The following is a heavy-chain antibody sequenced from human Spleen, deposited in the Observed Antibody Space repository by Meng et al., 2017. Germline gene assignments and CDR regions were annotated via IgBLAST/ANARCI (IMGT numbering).Heavy chain of an antibody. CDR2: INHSGRT. D-gene: IGHD2-21*02. J-gene: IGHJ4*02. CDR3: ARYHLTFDY. CDR1: GGSFSGYY. Sequence: SETLSLTCAVSGGSFSGYYWSWIRQPPGKGLEWIGEINHSGRTNYNPSLKSRVTISVDTSKNQFSLKVRSVTAADTAVYYCARYHLTFDYWGQGTLVTVSS. V-gene: IGHV4-34*01.